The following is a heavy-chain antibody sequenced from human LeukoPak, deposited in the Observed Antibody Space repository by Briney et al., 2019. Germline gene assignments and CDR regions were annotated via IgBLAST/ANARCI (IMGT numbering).Heavy chain of an antibody. CDR2: IRYDGSNK. V-gene: IGHV3-30*02. CDR3: ARDPYSGSYGDYYYYYMDV. Sequence: GGSLRLSCAASGFTFSSYGMHWVRQAPGKGLEWVAFIRYDGSNKYYADSVKGRFTISRDNSKNTLYLQMNSLRAEDTAVYYCARDPYSGSYGDYYYYYMDVWGKGTTVTIFS. CDR1: GFTFSSYG. J-gene: IGHJ6*03. D-gene: IGHD1-26*01.